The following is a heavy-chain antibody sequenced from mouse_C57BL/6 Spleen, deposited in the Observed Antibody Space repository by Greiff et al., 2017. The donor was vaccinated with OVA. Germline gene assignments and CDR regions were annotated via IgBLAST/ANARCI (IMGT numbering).Heavy chain of an antibody. V-gene: IGHV5-4*01. CDR2: ISDGGSYT. J-gene: IGHJ4*01. CDR3: AREGGSSYYAMDY. CDR1: GFTFSSYA. Sequence: EVNVVESGGGLVKPGGSLKLSCAASGFTFSSYAMSWVRQTPEKRLEWVATISDGGSYTYYPDNVKGRFTISRDNAKNNLYLQMSHLKSEDTAMYYCAREGGSSYYAMDYWGQGTSVTVSS. D-gene: IGHD1-1*01.